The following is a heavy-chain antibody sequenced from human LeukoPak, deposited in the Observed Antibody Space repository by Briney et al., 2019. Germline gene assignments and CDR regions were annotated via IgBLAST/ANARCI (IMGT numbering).Heavy chain of an antibody. CDR2: ISSSSSTI. D-gene: IGHD1-26*01. CDR3: AAIKGEPLDY. J-gene: IGHJ4*02. Sequence: GGSLRLSCAASGFTFSSYSMNWVRQAPGKGLEWVSYISSSSSTIYYADSVKGRFTISRDNAKNSLYLQMNSLRAEDTAVYYSAAIKGEPLDYWGQGTLVTVSS. CDR1: GFTFSSYS. V-gene: IGHV3-48*01.